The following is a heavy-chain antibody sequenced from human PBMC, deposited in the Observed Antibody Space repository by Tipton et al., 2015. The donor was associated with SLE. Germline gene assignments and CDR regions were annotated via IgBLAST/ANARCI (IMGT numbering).Heavy chain of an antibody. V-gene: IGHV3-48*03. CDR1: GFTFSSYE. CDR3: AREAMTTIPYYFDS. J-gene: IGHJ4*02. CDR2: INSVGSTI. D-gene: IGHD5-24*01. Sequence: SLRLSCEASGFTFSSYEMNWVRQAPGKGLEWISYINSVGSTIYYADSVKGRFTISRDNAKNSLYLQMNSLRAEDTALYYCAREAMTTIPYYFDSWCQGTLVTVSS.